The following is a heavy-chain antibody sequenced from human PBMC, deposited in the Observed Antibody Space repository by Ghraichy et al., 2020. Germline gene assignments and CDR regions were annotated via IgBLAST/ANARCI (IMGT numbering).Heavy chain of an antibody. Sequence: SETLSLTCAISGDSVSSNSAAWNWIRQSPSRGFEWLGRTYYRSKWFNDYTVSVKSRITINPDTSKNQFSLQLNSVTPEDTAVYYCARVDSSGWYRGTFDYWGQGTQVTVSS. CDR2: TYYRSKWFN. D-gene: IGHD6-19*01. CDR1: GDSVSSNSAA. J-gene: IGHJ4*02. V-gene: IGHV6-1*01. CDR3: ARVDSSGWYRGTFDY.